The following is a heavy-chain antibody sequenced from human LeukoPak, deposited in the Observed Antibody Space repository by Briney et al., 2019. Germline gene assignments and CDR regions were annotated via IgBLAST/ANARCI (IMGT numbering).Heavy chain of an antibody. CDR2: ITGSGGST. J-gene: IGHJ4*02. V-gene: IGHV3-23*01. D-gene: IGHD2-21*02. Sequence: PGGSLRLSCATSGFAFSSHTMGWVRQAPGKGLEWVSAITGSGGSTYYADSVKGRFTISRDNSKNTLYLQMNSLRADDTAVYYCAKKTSYCAGDCYPYYFDHWGQGTLVTVSS. CDR3: AKKTSYCAGDCYPYYFDH. CDR1: GFAFSSHT.